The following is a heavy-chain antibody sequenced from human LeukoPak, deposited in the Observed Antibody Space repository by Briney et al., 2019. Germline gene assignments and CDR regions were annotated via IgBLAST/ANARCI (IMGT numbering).Heavy chain of an antibody. CDR1: GFTCSSYS. J-gene: IGHJ4*02. CDR2: ISSSSSYI. CDR3: ARWGPTIRGVQNN. Sequence: PGGSLRLSCAGSGFTCSSYSMKWVRQAPGKGREGVSSISSSSSYIAYAASVKGRFTISRDNAKNSLYLQMNSLRAEDTAVYYCARWGPTIRGVQNNWGQGTLVTVSS. V-gene: IGHV3-21*01. D-gene: IGHD3-10*01.